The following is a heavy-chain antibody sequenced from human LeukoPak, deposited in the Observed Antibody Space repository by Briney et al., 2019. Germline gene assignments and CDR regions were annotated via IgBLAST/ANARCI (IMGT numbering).Heavy chain of an antibody. J-gene: IGHJ1*01. CDR3: TTDRYYDNSELQFQH. V-gene: IGHV3-15*01. Sequence: GGTLRLSCAASGFTLNNAWMSWVRQAPGKGLEWLGRIKRETDGGTIDYAAPVKGRFTISRDDSRNTLYLQMDSLKIEDTAVYYCTTDRYYDNSELQFQHWGQGTLVTVPS. D-gene: IGHD3-22*01. CDR2: IKRETDGGTI. CDR1: GFTLNNAW.